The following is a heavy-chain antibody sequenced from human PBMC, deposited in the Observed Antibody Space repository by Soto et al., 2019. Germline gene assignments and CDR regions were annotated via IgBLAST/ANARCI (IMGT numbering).Heavy chain of an antibody. CDR3: ARDGVAGAAMNY. CDR1: GYTFTIYG. D-gene: IGHD5-18*01. V-gene: IGHV1-18*01. Sequence: QIQLVQSGAEVKKPGASVKVSCKTSGYTFTIYGIIWVRQAPGQGLEWMGWISGYNGNTNYAQKFQGRVTMTTDTSTSTVYMELRSLRSDDTAVYYCARDGVAGAAMNYWGQGTLITVSS. J-gene: IGHJ4*02. CDR2: ISGYNGNT.